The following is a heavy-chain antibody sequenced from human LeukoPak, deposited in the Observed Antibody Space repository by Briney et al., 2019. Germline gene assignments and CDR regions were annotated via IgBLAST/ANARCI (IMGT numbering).Heavy chain of an antibody. Sequence: GASVKVSCKASGGTFSSYAISWVRQASGQGLEWMGGIIPIFGTANYAQKFQGRVTITADESTSTAYMGLSSLRSEDTAVYYCARTSREMTTSTGYFDYWGQGTLVTVSS. CDR2: IIPIFGTA. CDR3: ARTSREMTTSTGYFDY. V-gene: IGHV1-69*13. J-gene: IGHJ4*02. CDR1: GGTFSSYA. D-gene: IGHD5-24*01.